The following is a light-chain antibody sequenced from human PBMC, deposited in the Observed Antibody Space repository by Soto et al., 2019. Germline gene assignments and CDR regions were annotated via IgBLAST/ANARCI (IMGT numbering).Light chain of an antibody. J-gene: IGKJ1*01. CDR1: QSVSSY. Sequence: ELVLTQSPATLSLTPGARATLSCRASQSVSSYVAWYQQKPGQAPRLLIYDASNRATGIPARFSGSGSGTESTLPFSILEPEDFAVYDCQQRSNWPTFDQGTMVDIK. CDR3: QQRSNWPT. CDR2: DAS. V-gene: IGKV3-11*01.